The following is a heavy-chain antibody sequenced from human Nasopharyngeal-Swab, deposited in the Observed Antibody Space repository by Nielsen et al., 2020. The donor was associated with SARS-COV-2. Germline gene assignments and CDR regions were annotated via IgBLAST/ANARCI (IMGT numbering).Heavy chain of an antibody. CDR2: ISGSGGST. CDR1: GFTFSSYA. V-gene: IGHV3-23*01. J-gene: IGHJ4*02. D-gene: IGHD3-22*01. Sequence: GESLKISCAASGFTFSSYAMSWVRQAPGKGLEWVSAISGSGGSTYYADSVKGQFTISRDNSKNTLYLQMNSLRAEDTAVYYCAKDTPRVKNYYDSSGRLGDYWGQGTLVTVSS. CDR3: AKDTPRVKNYYDSSGRLGDY.